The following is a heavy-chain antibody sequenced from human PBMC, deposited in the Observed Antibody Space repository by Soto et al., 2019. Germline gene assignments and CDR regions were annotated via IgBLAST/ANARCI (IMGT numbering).Heavy chain of an antibody. CDR1: GWSLNCYY. J-gene: IGHJ6*02. D-gene: IGHD3-10*01. CDR2: INDSGSS. CDR3: AKRGSGSYYIAPNALDI. Sequence: SEILSITCAVHGWSLNCYYGTWVRQPPGKGLEWIGEINDSGSSNYAPSLLSRVTISVDTSKSQFSLRLSSVTAADTAIYFCAKRGSGSYYIAPNALDIWGQGTTVTSP. V-gene: IGHV4-34*01.